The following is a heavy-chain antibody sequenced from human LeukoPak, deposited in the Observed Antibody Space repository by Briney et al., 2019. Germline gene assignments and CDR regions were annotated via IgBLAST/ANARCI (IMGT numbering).Heavy chain of an antibody. V-gene: IGHV1-8*01. CDR3: AMRLMVRGVIPHDY. J-gene: IGHJ4*02. CDR2: MNPNSGNT. D-gene: IGHD3-10*01. Sequence: ASVKVSCKASGYTFTSYDINWVRQATGQGLEWMGWMNPNSGNTGYAQKFQGRVTMTRNTSISTAYMELSSLRSEDTAVYYCAMRLMVRGVIPHDYWGQGTLVTVSS. CDR1: GYTFTSYD.